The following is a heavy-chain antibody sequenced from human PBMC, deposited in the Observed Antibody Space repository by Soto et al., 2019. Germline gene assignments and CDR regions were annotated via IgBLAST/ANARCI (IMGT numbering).Heavy chain of an antibody. CDR2: IYNSGST. Sequence: ASETLSLTCTVSGGSISSSSYYWGWIRQHPGKGLEWIGSIYNSGSTYYNPSLKSQVTITVDTSKNQFSLKQSSATPTETAVYYCARHIMYYDILTGYYNLDYYYYYMDVWGKGTTVTVSS. J-gene: IGHJ6*03. CDR1: GGSISSSSYY. CDR3: ARHIMYYDILTGYYNLDYYYYYMDV. V-gene: IGHV4-39*01. D-gene: IGHD3-9*01.